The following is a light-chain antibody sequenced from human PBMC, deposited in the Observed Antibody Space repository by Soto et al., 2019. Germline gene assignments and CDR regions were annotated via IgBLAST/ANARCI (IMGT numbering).Light chain of an antibody. V-gene: IGKV1-5*01. CDR2: DAS. Sequence: DIPMTQSPSTLSASVGDRVTITCRASQSISTWLAWYQQKPGKAPKFLIYDASTLESGVPSRFSGSGFGTEFTLTISSLQPDDFATYYCQQYNSSSRTFGQGTKVEI. CDR1: QSISTW. CDR3: QQYNSSSRT. J-gene: IGKJ1*01.